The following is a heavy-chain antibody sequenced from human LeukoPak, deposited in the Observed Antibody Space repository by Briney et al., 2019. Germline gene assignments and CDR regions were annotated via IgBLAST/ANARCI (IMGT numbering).Heavy chain of an antibody. Sequence: GESLKIPGQGSGYSFTSYWIGWVRKMPGKGLEWMGIIYPGDSETRYNPSLQCQVNISADKSISTAYLQWSSLKDSYTAMYYCARHTAYCGGDCYSTVQHWGQGTLVTVSS. CDR3: ARHTAYCGGDCYSTVQH. CDR2: IYPGDSET. D-gene: IGHD2-21*02. J-gene: IGHJ1*01. V-gene: IGHV5-51*01. CDR1: GYSFTSYW.